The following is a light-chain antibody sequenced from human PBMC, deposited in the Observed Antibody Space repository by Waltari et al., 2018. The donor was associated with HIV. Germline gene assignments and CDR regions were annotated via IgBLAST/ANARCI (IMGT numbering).Light chain of an antibody. Sequence: DIVMTQSPHSLALSLGERATINCKSSQSLLYSSKNENFLAWYQQKPGQTPQLLIYSASTRGSGVPDRFSGSGSWTDFTLTINSLQSGDVAVYFCQQYYTTPPTFGQGTRVEIK. J-gene: IGKJ1*01. CDR2: SAS. CDR3: QQYYTTPPT. CDR1: QSLLYSSKNENF. V-gene: IGKV4-1*01.